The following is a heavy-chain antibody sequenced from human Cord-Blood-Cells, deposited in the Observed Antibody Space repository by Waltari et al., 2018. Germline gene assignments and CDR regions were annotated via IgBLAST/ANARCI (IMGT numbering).Heavy chain of an antibody. V-gene: IGHV3-30*02. CDR2: IRYDGSNK. J-gene: IGHJ4*02. Sequence: QVQLVESAGGVVQPGGSRRLSWAASGFTFSGYVMPWVRQAPGKGLEWVAFIRYDGSNKYYADSVKGRFTISRDNSKNTLYLQMNSLRAEDTAVYYCAKDPYSSSYYFDYWGQGTLVTVSS. D-gene: IGHD6-6*01. CDR3: AKDPYSSSYYFDY. CDR1: GFTFSGYV.